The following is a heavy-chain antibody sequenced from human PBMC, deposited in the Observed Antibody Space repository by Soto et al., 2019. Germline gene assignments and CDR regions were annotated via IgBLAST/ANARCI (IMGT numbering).Heavy chain of an antibody. V-gene: IGHV3-9*01. Sequence: SLRLSCAASGFSVDDYAMHWVRQATGKGLEWVSGISWNSGYIGYADSVTGRFTISRDNAKSSLYLQMHSLRAEDTVFYYCAKGGGNWQNWGNYYYYYYMDVWGKGTTVTVSS. CDR2: ISWNSGYI. CDR1: GFSVDDYA. CDR3: AKGGGNWQNWGNYYYYYYMDV. D-gene: IGHD1-1*01. J-gene: IGHJ6*03.